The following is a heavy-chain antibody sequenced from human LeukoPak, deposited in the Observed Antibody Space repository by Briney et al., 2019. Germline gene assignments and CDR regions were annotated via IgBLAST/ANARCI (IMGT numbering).Heavy chain of an antibody. D-gene: IGHD3-22*01. CDR3: ARSYYYDSSGYLN. J-gene: IGHJ4*02. CDR1: GFTFSRYW. V-gene: IGHV3-7*01. Sequence: GGSLRLSCAASGFTFSRYWMTWVRQAPGKGLEWVANIKQDGSEKYYVDSVKGRFTISRDNAKNSLYLQMNSLRAEDTAVYYCARSYYYDSSGYLNWGQGTLVTVSS. CDR2: IKQDGSEK.